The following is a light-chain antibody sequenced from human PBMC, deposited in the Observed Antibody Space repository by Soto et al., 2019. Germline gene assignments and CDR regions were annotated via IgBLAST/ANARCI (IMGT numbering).Light chain of an antibody. V-gene: IGLV6-57*04. J-gene: IGLJ2*01. Sequence: NFMLTQPHSVSESPGKTVTISCTRSRGSIASNDVQWYQQRPGSAPTPVIYEDNERPSGVPDRFSGSIDSSSNSASLTSSGLKTDDEADYYCQSYHSGNVVFGGGTKVTVL. CDR1: RGSIASND. CDR2: EDN. CDR3: QSYHSGNVV.